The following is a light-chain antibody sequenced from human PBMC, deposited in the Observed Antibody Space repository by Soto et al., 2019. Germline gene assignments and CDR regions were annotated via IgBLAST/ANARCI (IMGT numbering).Light chain of an antibody. CDR2: ANN. CDR3: QSYDNSLSGAWV. J-gene: IGLJ3*02. V-gene: IGLV1-40*01. Sequence: QSALTQPPSVSGAPGQGVTISCTGTRSNLGAGYDVHWYQQFPGAAPKLLIYANNKRPSGVLDRFSGSKSGTSASLVITGLQAEDEADYYCQSYDNSLSGAWVFGGGTQLTVL. CDR1: RSNLGAGYD.